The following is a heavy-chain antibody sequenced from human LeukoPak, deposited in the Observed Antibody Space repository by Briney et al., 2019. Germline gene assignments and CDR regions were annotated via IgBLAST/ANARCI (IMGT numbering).Heavy chain of an antibody. Sequence: GGSLRLSCAASGFTFSSYAMSWVRQAPGKGLEWVSAISGSGGSTYYADSVKGRFTISRDNSKNTLYLQMNSLRAEDTAVYYCARVGSRDGYNYGYFDYWGQGTLVTVSS. J-gene: IGHJ4*02. V-gene: IGHV3-23*01. CDR2: ISGSGGST. D-gene: IGHD5-24*01. CDR1: GFTFSSYA. CDR3: ARVGSRDGYNYGYFDY.